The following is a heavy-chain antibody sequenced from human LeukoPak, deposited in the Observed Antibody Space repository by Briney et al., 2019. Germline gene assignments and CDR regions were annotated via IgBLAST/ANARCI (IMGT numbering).Heavy chain of an antibody. CDR3: ARSYDFWNGYHDS. D-gene: IGHD3-3*01. CDR1: GGSIRNYS. Sequence: SETLSLTCTVSGGSIRNYSWNWIRQSPGKGLEWIANIHDSGSTNYNPSLKRRVTISVDTSKNQFSLKLTSVTAADTAVYYCARSYDFWNGYHDSWGQGTRVTVSS. V-gene: IGHV4-59*01. J-gene: IGHJ4*02. CDR2: IHDSGST.